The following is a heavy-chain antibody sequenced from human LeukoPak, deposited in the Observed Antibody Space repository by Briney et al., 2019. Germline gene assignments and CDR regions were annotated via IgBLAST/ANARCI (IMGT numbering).Heavy chain of an antibody. CDR3: EVPASRGFDY. CDR2: ISGSGGST. J-gene: IGHJ4*02. V-gene: IGHV3-23*01. D-gene: IGHD3-10*01. CDR1: GFTLSSYA. Sequence: GSLRLSCAASGFTLSSYALSWVRQAPGKGLEWVSAISGSGGSTYYADSVKGRFTISRDNSKNTLYLQMNSLRAEDTAVYYCEVPASRGFDYWGQGTLVTVSS.